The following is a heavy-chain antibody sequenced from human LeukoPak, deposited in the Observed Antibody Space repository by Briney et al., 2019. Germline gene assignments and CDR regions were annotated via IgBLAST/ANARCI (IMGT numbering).Heavy chain of an antibody. D-gene: IGHD3-10*01. CDR3: ARDSGMVRGTVDY. J-gene: IGHJ4*02. CDR2: INPNSGGT. V-gene: IGHV1-2*02. CDR1: GYTFTGYY. Sequence: ASVKVSCKASGYTFTGYYMHWVRQAPGQGLEWMGWINPNSGGTNYAQKFQGRVTMTRDTSISTAYMELSRLRSEDTAVYYCARDSGMVRGTVDYWGQGTLVTVSS.